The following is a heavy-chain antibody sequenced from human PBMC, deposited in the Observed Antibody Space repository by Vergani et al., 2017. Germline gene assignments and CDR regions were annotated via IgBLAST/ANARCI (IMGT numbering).Heavy chain of an antibody. Sequence: DVQLLQSGGDLVQPGGSLKLSCVASGLTFNTYAMTWVRQAPGKGLEWVSAISGSGGSTFYADSVKGRFTISRHNSKNTLYLQMNSLRAEDTAVYYCARDRVDIVATTTYYYYYYGMDVWGQGTTVTVSS. CDR2: ISGSGGST. V-gene: IGHV3-23*01. D-gene: IGHD5-12*01. J-gene: IGHJ6*02. CDR3: ARDRVDIVATTTYYYYYYGMDV. CDR1: GLTFNTYA.